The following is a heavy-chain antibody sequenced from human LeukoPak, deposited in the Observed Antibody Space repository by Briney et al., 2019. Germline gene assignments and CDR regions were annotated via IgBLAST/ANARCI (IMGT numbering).Heavy chain of an antibody. J-gene: IGHJ4*02. Sequence: ASVKVSCKASGYTFTSYDINWVRQATGQGLEWMGWMNPNSGNTSYAQKFQGRVTITRNTSISTAYMELSSLRSEDTAVYYCARGTYYDSSGYVVDYWGQGTLVTVSS. D-gene: IGHD3-22*01. V-gene: IGHV1-8*03. CDR2: MNPNSGNT. CDR1: GYTFTSYD. CDR3: ARGTYYDSSGYVVDY.